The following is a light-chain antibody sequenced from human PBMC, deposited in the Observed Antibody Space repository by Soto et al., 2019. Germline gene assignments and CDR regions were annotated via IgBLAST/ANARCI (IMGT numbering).Light chain of an antibody. J-gene: IGKJ1*01. CDR2: DAS. V-gene: IGKV3-11*01. CDR3: QQRSNWPRT. CDR1: QSVSNY. Sequence: EILFTQSPATLSLSPGERATLSCRTSQSVSNYLAWYQQTPGQSPRLLIYDASNRDTGIPARFSGSWSGTDFTLPISSLETEDFELYYCQQRSNWPRTFGQGTKVDIK.